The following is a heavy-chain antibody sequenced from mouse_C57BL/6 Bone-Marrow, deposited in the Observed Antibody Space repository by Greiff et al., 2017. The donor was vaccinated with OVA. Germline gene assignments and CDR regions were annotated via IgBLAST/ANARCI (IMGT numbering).Heavy chain of an antibody. Sequence: LQESGAELVRPGASVTLSCKASGYTFTDYEMHWVKQTPVHGLEWIGAIDPETGGTAYNQKFKGKAILTADKSSSTAYMELRSLTSEDSAVYYCTRSYSNYGDFDYWGQGTTLTVSS. J-gene: IGHJ2*01. CDR2: IDPETGGT. D-gene: IGHD2-5*01. CDR1: GYTFTDYE. V-gene: IGHV1-15*01. CDR3: TRSYSNYGDFDY.